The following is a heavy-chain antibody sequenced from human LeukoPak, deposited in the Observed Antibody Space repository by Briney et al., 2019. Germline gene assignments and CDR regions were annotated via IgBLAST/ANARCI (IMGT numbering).Heavy chain of an antibody. D-gene: IGHD6-19*01. CDR1: GFTFDDYA. Sequence: GGSLRLSCAASGFTFDDYAMHWVRQAPGKGLEWVSLISGDGGSTYFADSVRGRFTISRDDSKNSLYLHMKSLRTEDTALYFCAKGLGDYWGQGTLVTVSS. CDR2: ISGDGGST. CDR3: AKGLGDY. J-gene: IGHJ4*02. V-gene: IGHV3-43*02.